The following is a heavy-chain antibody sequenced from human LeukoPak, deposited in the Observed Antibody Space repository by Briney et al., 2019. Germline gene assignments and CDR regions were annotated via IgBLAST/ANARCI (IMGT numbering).Heavy chain of an antibody. CDR2: ISSGGSTT. CDR3: ARYTNSWYGNDY. Sequence: GGSLRLSCAASGFTFSNSWMSWVRQAPGKGLEWLSYISSGGSTTYYADSVKGRFTISRDNAKNSLYLQMNSLRAEDTAVYYCARYTNSWYGNDYWGQGTLVTVSS. CDR1: GFTFSNSW. D-gene: IGHD6-13*01. V-gene: IGHV3-11*04. J-gene: IGHJ4*02.